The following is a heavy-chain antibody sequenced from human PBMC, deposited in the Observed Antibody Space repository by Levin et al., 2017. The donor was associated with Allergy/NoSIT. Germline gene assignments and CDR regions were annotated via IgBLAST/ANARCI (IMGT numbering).Heavy chain of an antibody. CDR3: ARDPDVNAQMANLYYRLDV. CDR1: GFSFDDYA. CDR2: INWNGGST. J-gene: IGHJ6*02. V-gene: IGHV3-20*04. Sequence: GESLKISCAASGFSFDDYAMSWVRQAPGKGLEWVSGINWNGGSTAYADSVKGRFTISRDNVKNSLYLQMDRLRAEDTALYYCARDPDVNAQMANLYYRLDVWGQGTTVTVAS. D-gene: IGHD2-8*01.